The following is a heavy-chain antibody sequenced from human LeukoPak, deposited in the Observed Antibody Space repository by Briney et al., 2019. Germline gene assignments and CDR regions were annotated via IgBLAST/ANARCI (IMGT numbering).Heavy chain of an antibody. Sequence: RGGSLRLFCAASGFTFHLYAMHWVPLAPGKGLEWVSHITGDGRITDYALSLKRRFTISRDNSKNALYLQMDCRSTEDTALYYCAKRSYYCSGPMGWGQGTLVSVSS. J-gene: IGHJ4*02. D-gene: IGHD2-15*01. CDR1: GFTFHLYA. V-gene: IGHV3-43*02. CDR3: AKRSYYCSGPMG. CDR2: ITGDGRIT.